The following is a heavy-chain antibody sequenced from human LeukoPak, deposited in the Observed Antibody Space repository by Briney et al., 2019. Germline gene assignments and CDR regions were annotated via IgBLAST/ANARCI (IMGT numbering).Heavy chain of an antibody. Sequence: SETLSLTCTVSGGSIRSSYYYWGWIRQPPGKGLEWIGYIYYSGSTNYNPSLKSRVTISVDTSKNQFSLKLSSETAADTAVYYCARVVEEVYDYWGQGTLVTVSS. V-gene: IGHV4-61*05. D-gene: IGHD2-15*01. J-gene: IGHJ4*02. CDR3: ARVVEEVYDY. CDR1: GGSIRSSYYY. CDR2: IYYSGST.